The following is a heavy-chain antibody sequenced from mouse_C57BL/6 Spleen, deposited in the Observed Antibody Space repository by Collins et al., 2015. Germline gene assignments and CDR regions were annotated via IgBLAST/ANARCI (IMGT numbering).Heavy chain of an antibody. V-gene: IGHV5-17*01. Sequence: EVQLVESGGGLVKPGGSLKLSCAASGFTFSDYGMHWVRQAPEKGLEWVAYISSGSSTIYYADTVKGRFTISRDNAKNTLFLQMTSLRSEDTAMYYCARPTGRKENWYFDVWGTGTTVTVSS. CDR1: GFTFSDYG. D-gene: IGHD4-1*01. CDR3: ARPTGRKENWYFDV. J-gene: IGHJ1*03. CDR2: ISSGSSTI.